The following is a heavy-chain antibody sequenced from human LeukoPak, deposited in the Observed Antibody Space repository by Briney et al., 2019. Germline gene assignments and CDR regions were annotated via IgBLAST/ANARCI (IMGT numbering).Heavy chain of an antibody. CDR1: GFTFSTYN. V-gene: IGHV3-21*01. CDR3: ARDVGASAPDAFDI. D-gene: IGHD1-26*01. CDR2: ISSSSNYV. J-gene: IGHJ3*02. Sequence: GGSLRLSCAASGFTFSTYNMNWVRQARGKGLEWVSSISSSSNYVYYADSVKGRFTISRDNAKNSLYLQMNSLRAEDTDVYYCARDVGASAPDAFDIWGQGTMVTVSS.